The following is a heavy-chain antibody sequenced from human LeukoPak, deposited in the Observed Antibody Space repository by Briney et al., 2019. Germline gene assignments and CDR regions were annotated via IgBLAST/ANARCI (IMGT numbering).Heavy chain of an antibody. CDR3: ARGRIPYNWNPNWFDP. J-gene: IGHJ5*02. V-gene: IGHV4-39*07. CDR1: GGSISSSISY. CDR2: IYYNGNT. Sequence: PSETLSLTCTVSGGSISSSISYWGWVRQPPGKGLEWIGSIYYNGNTYYSPSLKSRVTISVDTSKNQFSLKLSSVTAADTAVYYCARGRIPYNWNPNWFDPWGQGTLVTVSS. D-gene: IGHD1-20*01.